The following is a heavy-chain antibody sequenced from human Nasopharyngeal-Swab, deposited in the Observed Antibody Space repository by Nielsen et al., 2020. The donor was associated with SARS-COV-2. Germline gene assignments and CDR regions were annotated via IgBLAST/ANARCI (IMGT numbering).Heavy chain of an antibody. Sequence: WVRQAPGQRLEWMGWINAGNGNTKYSQKFQGRVTITRDTSASTAYMELSSLRPEDTAVYYCARELGYCSSTSCYPNDAFDIWGQGTMVTVSS. D-gene: IGHD2-2*01. V-gene: IGHV1-3*01. J-gene: IGHJ3*02. CDR2: INAGNGNT. CDR3: ARELGYCSSTSCYPNDAFDI.